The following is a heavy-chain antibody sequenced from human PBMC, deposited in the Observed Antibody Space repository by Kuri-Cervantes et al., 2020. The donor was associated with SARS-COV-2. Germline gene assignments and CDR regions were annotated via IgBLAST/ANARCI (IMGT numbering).Heavy chain of an antibody. Sequence: SQTLSLTCAVYGGSFSGYYWSWIRQPPGKGLEWIGEINHSGSTNYNPSLKSRVTISVDTSKNQFSLKLSSVTAADTAVYYCARGRTVLIAARLRYYYYMDVWGKGTTVTVSS. CDR3: ARGRTVLIAARLRYYYYMDV. CDR1: GGSFSGYY. J-gene: IGHJ6*03. CDR2: INHSGST. V-gene: IGHV4-34*01. D-gene: IGHD6-6*01.